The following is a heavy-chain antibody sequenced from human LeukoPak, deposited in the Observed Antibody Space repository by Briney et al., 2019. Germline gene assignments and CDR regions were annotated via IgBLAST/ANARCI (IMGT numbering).Heavy chain of an antibody. CDR2: ISSSSSYI. D-gene: IGHD3-16*01. Sequence: GGSLRLSCAASGFTFSSYSMNWVRQAPGKGLEWVSSISSSSSYIYYADSVKGRFTISRDNAKNSLYLQMNSLRAEDTAVYYCARPGHDYVWGSSLYYFDYWGQGTLVTVSS. CDR1: GFTFSSYS. CDR3: ARPGHDYVWGSSLYYFDY. J-gene: IGHJ4*02. V-gene: IGHV3-21*01.